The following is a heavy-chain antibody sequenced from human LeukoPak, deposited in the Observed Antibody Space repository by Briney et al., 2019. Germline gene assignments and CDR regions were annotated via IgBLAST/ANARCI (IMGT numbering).Heavy chain of an antibody. CDR3: ALGGYYYGSGIIDY. CDR2: IYYSGST. D-gene: IGHD3-10*01. CDR1: GGSISSYY. J-gene: IGHJ4*02. Sequence: SETLSLTCTVSGGSISSYYWSWIRQPPGKGLEWIGYIYYSGSTNYNPSLKSRVTISVDTSKNQFSLKLSSVTAADTAVYYCALGGYYYGSGIIDYWGQGTLVTVSS. V-gene: IGHV4-59*01.